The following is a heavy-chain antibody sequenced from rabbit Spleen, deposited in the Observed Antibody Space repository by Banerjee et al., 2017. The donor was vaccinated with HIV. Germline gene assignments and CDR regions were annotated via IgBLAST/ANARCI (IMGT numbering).Heavy chain of an antibody. CDR1: GFDFTSYY. CDR3: ASGYSDVYFSL. D-gene: IGHD1-1*01. J-gene: IGHJ4*01. V-gene: IGHV1S7*01. CDR2: IDPVFGSA. Sequence: QSLEESGGGLVQPGGSLKLSCKASGFDFTSYYMSWVRQAPGKGLEWIGYIDPVFGSAYYASWVNGRFSISRENTQNTVSLQLNSLTAADTATYFCASGYSDVYFSLWGPGTLVTVS.